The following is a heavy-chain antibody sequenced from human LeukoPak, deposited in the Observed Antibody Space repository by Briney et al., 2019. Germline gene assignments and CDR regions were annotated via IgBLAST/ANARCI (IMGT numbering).Heavy chain of an antibody. CDR2: ISYDGSNK. Sequence: GGSLRLSCAASGFTFSSYAMHWLRQAPAKGLEWVAVISYDGSNKYYADSVKGRFTISRDNSKNTLYLQMNSLRAEDTAVYYCARDAFGSYLTYWGQGTLVTVSS. V-gene: IGHV3-30-3*01. CDR1: GFTFSSYA. CDR3: ARDAFGSYLTY. J-gene: IGHJ4*02. D-gene: IGHD1-26*01.